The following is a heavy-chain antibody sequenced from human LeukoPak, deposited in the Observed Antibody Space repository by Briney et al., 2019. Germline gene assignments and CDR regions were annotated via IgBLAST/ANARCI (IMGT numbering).Heavy chain of an antibody. CDR2: IYYSGST. CDR3: ARGHTAMVTDY. V-gene: IGHV4-59*01. J-gene: IGHJ4*02. Sequence: SETLSLTCTVSGGSISSYYWSWIRQPPGKGLEWIGYIYYSGSTNYNPSLKSRVTISVDTSKNQFSLKLSSVTAADTAVYYCARGHTAMVTDYWGQGALVTVSS. D-gene: IGHD5-18*01. CDR1: GGSISSYY.